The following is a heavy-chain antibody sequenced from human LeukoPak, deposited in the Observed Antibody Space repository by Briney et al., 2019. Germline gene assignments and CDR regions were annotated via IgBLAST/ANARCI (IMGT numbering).Heavy chain of an antibody. Sequence: GGSLRLSCAASGFTFRNYGMHWVRQATGKGLEWVSFIWSDGNNRFYADSVKGRFTISRDNSKNMLYLQMDTLRAEDTALYYCAKDPGASVSGFYMDVWGKATTVIVSS. CDR1: GFTFRNYG. J-gene: IGHJ6*03. D-gene: IGHD2-8*02. CDR2: IWSDGNNR. CDR3: AKDPGASVSGFYMDV. V-gene: IGHV3-30*02.